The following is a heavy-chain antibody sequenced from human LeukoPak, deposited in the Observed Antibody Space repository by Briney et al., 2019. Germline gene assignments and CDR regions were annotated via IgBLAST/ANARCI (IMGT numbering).Heavy chain of an antibody. D-gene: IGHD2-2*01. J-gene: IGHJ4*02. CDR2: IRYDGSNK. CDR3: AKSPPLGYCSSTSCYRSYFDY. Sequence: GGSLRLSCAASGFTFSSYWMHWVRQAPGKGLEWVAFIRYDGSNKYYADSVKGRFTISRDNSKNTLYLQMNSLRAEDTAVYYCAKSPPLGYCSSTSCYRSYFDYWGQGTLVTVSS. V-gene: IGHV3-30*02. CDR1: GFTFSSYW.